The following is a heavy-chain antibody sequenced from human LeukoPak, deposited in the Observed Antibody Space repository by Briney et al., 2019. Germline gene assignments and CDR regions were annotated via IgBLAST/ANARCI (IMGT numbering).Heavy chain of an antibody. CDR2: IGIAGDT. V-gene: IGHV3-13*01. CDR1: GFTFSSYD. CDR3: ARAHDYGDYDWYFDL. Sequence: GGSLRLSYAASGFTFSSYDLHWVRQATGKGLEWVSAIGIAGDTYYPGSVKGRFTISRENAKNSLYLQMNSLRAGDTAVYYCARAHDYGDYDWYFDLWGRGTLVTVSS. D-gene: IGHD4-17*01. J-gene: IGHJ2*01.